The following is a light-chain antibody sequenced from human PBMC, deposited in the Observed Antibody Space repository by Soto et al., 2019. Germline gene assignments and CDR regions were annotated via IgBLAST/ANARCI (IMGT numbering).Light chain of an antibody. Sequence: EIVMTQSPATLSVSPGERATLSCRASQSVNYNLAWYQQRPGQAPRLLIYRASTRATGIAARFSGSGSGTEFTLTISSLQSEDFAVYYCQQYNTWPPLTFGGGTKVEIK. J-gene: IGKJ4*01. CDR1: QSVNYN. V-gene: IGKV3-15*01. CDR2: RAS. CDR3: QQYNTWPPLT.